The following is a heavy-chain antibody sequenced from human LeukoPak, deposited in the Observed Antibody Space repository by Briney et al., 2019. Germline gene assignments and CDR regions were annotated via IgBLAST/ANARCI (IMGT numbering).Heavy chain of an antibody. CDR1: GLTFSSYA. V-gene: IGHV3-23*01. Sequence: GGSLRLSCAASGLTFSSYAMSWVRQAPGKGLEWISTISGSGGTTYYADSVEGQFTISRDNSKNTVSLQMNSLRAEDTAIYYCAKSVSPGGYVGSLYFFDDWGQGTLVTVSS. CDR3: AKSVSPGGYVGSLYFFDD. CDR2: ISGSGGTT. D-gene: IGHD1-26*01. J-gene: IGHJ4*02.